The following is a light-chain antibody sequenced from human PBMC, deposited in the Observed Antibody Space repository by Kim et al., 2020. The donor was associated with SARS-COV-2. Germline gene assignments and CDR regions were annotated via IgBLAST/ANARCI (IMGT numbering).Light chain of an antibody. CDR1: RSNIGNNY. V-gene: IGLV1-51*01. CDR2: DTN. Sequence: QKVTISCSGSRSNIGNNYVTWYQQLPGTAPKLLSYDTNKRPSGIPDRFSGSKSGTSATLGITGLQTGDEAGYYCGTWDSSLSADWVFGGGTQLTVL. J-gene: IGLJ3*02. CDR3: GTWDSSLSADWV.